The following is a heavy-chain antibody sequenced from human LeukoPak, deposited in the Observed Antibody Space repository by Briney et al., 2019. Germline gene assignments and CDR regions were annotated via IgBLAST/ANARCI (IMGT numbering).Heavy chain of an antibody. D-gene: IGHD2-21*01. CDR2: ISGSSSTI. CDR1: GFTFNSYS. Sequence: GGSLRLSCAASGFTFNSYSMNWVRQAPGKGLEWVSYISGSSSTIYYADSVKGRFTISRDNAKNSLYLQMNSLRAEDTAVYYCAREGLYSSYYFDYWGQGTLVTVSS. J-gene: IGHJ4*02. V-gene: IGHV3-48*01. CDR3: AREGLYSSYYFDY.